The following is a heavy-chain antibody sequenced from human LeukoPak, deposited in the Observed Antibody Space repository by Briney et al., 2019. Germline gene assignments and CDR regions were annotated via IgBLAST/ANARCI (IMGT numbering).Heavy chain of an antibody. CDR3: ASRIVGTPDYFDY. Sequence: GGSLRLSCAASGFTLSTYWMSWVRQAPGKGREGVANIQQDGNEKYDVDSVKGRFTISRDNAKNSLYLQMNSLRVEDTAVYYCASRIVGTPDYFDYWGQGTLVTVSS. CDR2: IQQDGNEK. J-gene: IGHJ4*02. CDR1: GFTLSTYW. D-gene: IGHD1-26*01. V-gene: IGHV3-7*01.